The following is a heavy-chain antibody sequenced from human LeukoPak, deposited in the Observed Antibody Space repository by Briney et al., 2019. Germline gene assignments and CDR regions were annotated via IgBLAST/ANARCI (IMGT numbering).Heavy chain of an antibody. CDR1: GGSFSGYY. J-gene: IGHJ6*03. V-gene: IGHV4-59*01. D-gene: IGHD6-19*01. CDR3: ARVRGWYDWSHYYMDV. Sequence: SETLSLTCAVYGGSFSGYYWSRIRQPPGKGLEWIGYIYYSGSTNYNPSLKSRVTISVDTSKNQFSLKLSSVTAADTAVYYCARVRGWYDWSHYYMDVWGKGTTVTVSS. CDR2: IYYSGST.